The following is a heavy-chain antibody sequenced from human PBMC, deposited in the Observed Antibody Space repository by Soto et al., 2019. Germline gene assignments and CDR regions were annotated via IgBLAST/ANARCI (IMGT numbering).Heavy chain of an antibody. V-gene: IGHV3-23*01. J-gene: IGHJ4*02. CDR3: AKVISNSGWPLQY. D-gene: IGHD6-19*01. CDR2: ISISGANI. CDR1: GFMFSNSV. Sequence: PGGSLRLSCAASGFMFSNSVMSWVRQAPGKGLEWVSGISISGANIYYGDSVKGRFTISRDDSKNTLYLQMNSLRAEDTAVYYCAKVISNSGWPLQYWGQGTLVTVSS.